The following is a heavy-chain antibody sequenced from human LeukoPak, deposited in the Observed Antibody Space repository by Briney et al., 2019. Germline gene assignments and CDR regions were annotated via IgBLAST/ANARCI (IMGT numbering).Heavy chain of an antibody. V-gene: IGHV1-18*01. D-gene: IGHD3-9*01. CDR2: ISAYNGNT. J-gene: IGHJ4*02. CDR3: ARVGNHYDILTGYSHY. CDR1: GYTFTSYG. Sequence: VSVKVSCKASGYTFTSYGISWVRQAPGQGLEWMGWISAYNGNTNYAQKLQGRVTMTTDTSTSTAYMELRSLRSDDTAVYYCARVGNHYDILTGYSHYWGQGTLVTVSS.